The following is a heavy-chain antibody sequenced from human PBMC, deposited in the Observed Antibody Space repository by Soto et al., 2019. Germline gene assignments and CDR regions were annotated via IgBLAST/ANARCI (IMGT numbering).Heavy chain of an antibody. D-gene: IGHD2-21*01. Sequence: SETLSLTCTVSGGSISSYYWSWIRQPPRKGLEWIGYIYYSGSTNYNPSLKSRVTISVDTSKNQFSLKLSSVTAADTAVYYCARRWGGTFDYWGQGTQVTVS. CDR1: GGSISSYY. J-gene: IGHJ4*02. V-gene: IGHV4-59*01. CDR2: IYYSGST. CDR3: ARRWGGTFDY.